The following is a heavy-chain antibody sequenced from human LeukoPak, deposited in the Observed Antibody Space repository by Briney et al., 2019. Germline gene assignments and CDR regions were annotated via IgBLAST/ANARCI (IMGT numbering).Heavy chain of an antibody. V-gene: IGHV4-59*08. CDR2: IYYSGST. CDR3: ARWGESRYFNY. D-gene: IGHD3-16*01. Sequence: SETLSLTCTVSGGSISSYYWSWIRQPPGKGLEWIGYIYYSGSTNYNPSLKSRVTISVDTSKNQLSLKLSSVTAADTAVYYCARWGESRYFNYWGQGTLVTVSS. J-gene: IGHJ4*02. CDR1: GGSISSYY.